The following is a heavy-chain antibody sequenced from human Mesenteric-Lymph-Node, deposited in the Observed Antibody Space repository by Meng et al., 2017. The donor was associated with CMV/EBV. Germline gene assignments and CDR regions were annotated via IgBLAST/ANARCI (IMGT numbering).Heavy chain of an antibody. D-gene: IGHD3-10*01. Sequence: GSLRLSCTVSGGSVSSGTYYWSWIRQPPGKGLEWIGYIYYSGSTNYNPSLKSRVTISVDTSKNQFSLKLSSVTAADTAVYYCASLSMVRGVIPSGDVWGQGTTVTVSS. CDR3: ASLSMVRGVIPSGDV. CDR2: IYYSGST. J-gene: IGHJ6*02. CDR1: GGSVSSGTYY. V-gene: IGHV4-61*01.